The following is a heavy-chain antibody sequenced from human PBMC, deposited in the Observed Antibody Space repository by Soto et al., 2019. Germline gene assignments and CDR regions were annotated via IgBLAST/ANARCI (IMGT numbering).Heavy chain of an antibody. CDR2: IYWDDDK. J-gene: IGHJ6*02. V-gene: IGHV2-5*02. Sequence: EFGPTLVNPTQTLTLTCTFSAFSLSTGGVGVGWIRQPPGKALEWLALIYWDDDKRYSPSLRSRLTITKDTSKNQVVLTMTNMDPVDTATYYCIQSRCGGDCLQSYASYYYYGMDVWGQGTTVTVSS. CDR3: IQSRCGGDCLQSYASYYYYGMDV. CDR1: AFSLSTGGVG. D-gene: IGHD2-21*02.